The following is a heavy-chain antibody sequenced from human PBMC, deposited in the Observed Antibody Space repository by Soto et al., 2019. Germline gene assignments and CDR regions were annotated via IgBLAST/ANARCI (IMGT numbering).Heavy chain of an antibody. CDR2: ISYDGSNK. Sequence: PGGSLRLSCAASGFTFSSYAMHWVRQAPGKGLEWVAVISYDGSNKYYADSVKGRFTISRDNSKNTLYLQMNSLRAEDTAVYYCARDRLRYNWNDFPYYYYDMDVWGQGTTVTVSS. V-gene: IGHV3-30-3*01. D-gene: IGHD1-1*01. J-gene: IGHJ6*02. CDR1: GFTFSSYA. CDR3: ARDRLRYNWNDFPYYYYDMDV.